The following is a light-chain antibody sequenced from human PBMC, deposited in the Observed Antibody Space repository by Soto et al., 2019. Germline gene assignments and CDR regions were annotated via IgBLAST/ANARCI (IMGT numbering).Light chain of an antibody. Sequence: EIVLTQSPGTLSLSPGERATLSCRASQSVSSSYLAWYQQKPGQAPRLLIYGASSRATGIPDRFSCSGSGTAFTLNISRLEPEDFAVYYCQQYGRSPPWTFGQGPKVEIK. CDR1: QSVSSSY. V-gene: IGKV3-20*01. CDR3: QQYGRSPPWT. CDR2: GAS. J-gene: IGKJ1*01.